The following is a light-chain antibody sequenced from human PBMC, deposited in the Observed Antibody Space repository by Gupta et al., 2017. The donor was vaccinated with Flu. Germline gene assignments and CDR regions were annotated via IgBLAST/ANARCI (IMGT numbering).Light chain of an antibody. Sequence: EIVMTHPPASLSVPPGERATLSCTATQSVNDNLAWYQQKSGQGPRLLIYGASTRATGIPARFSGSGSGTEFTLTISSLQSEDFAVYYCQQDNDWPLTFGHGTKVDIK. CDR1: QSVNDN. J-gene: IGKJ3*01. V-gene: IGKV3-15*01. CDR3: QQDNDWPLT. CDR2: GAS.